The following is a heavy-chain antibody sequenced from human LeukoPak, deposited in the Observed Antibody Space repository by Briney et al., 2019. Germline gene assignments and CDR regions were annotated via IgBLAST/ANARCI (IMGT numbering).Heavy chain of an antibody. J-gene: IGHJ1*01. CDR2: IKSSGST. CDR3: ARAPSEIGGYCPEFFLL. V-gene: IGHV3-74*01. D-gene: IGHD2-21*01. Sequence: PGGTLSLTCAASGGSFSSYCMRWVRQPPGKGLVWVWRIKSSGSTNYADSLKGRFTISRDNAKNTVSLQLNSVTAEDTGVYYCARAPSEIGGYCPEFFLLWGRGTLVTVSS. CDR1: GGSFSSYC.